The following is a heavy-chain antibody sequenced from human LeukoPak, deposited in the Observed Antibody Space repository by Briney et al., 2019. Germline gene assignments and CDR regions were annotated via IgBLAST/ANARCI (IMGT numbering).Heavy chain of an antibody. CDR2: IKSKTDGGTT. CDR3: TTAVVVPAAFDY. CDR1: GFTLSNAW. V-gene: IGHV3-15*01. J-gene: IGHJ4*02. Sequence: PGGSLRLSCAASGFTLSNAWMSWVRQAPGKGLEWVGRIKSKTDGGTTDYAAPVKGRFTISRDDSKNTLYLQMNSLKTEDTAVYYCTTAVVVPAAFDYWGQGTLVTVSS. D-gene: IGHD2-2*01.